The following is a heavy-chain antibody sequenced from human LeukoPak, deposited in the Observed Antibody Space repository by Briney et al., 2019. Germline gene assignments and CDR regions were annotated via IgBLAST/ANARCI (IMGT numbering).Heavy chain of an antibody. J-gene: IGHJ4*02. CDR3: ARANFLYCSSTTCLFDY. V-gene: IGHV1-2*06. CDR1: GYTFTDYY. D-gene: IGHD2-2*01. CDR2: INPNDGDT. Sequence: ASVKVSCKASGYTFTDYYMHWVRQAPGQGFEWMGRINPNDGDTNYAQKFQGRGTMARDTSISTAHMEVSRLRSDDTAVYYCARANFLYCSSTTCLFDYWGQGTLVTVSS.